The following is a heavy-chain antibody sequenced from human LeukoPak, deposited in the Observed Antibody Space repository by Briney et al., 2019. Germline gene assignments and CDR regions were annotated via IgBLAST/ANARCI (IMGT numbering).Heavy chain of an antibody. D-gene: IGHD6-13*01. CDR3: ARAPVHRSSWSLLPEGARYFDY. J-gene: IGHJ4*02. CDR2: IIPIFGTA. V-gene: IGHV1-69*06. Sequence: GASVKVSCKASRGTFSSYTISWVRQAPGQGLEWMGGIIPIFGTANYAQKFQGRVTITADKSTSTAYMELSSLRSEDTAVYYCARAPVHRSSWSLLPEGARYFDYWGQGALVTVSS. CDR1: RGTFSSYT.